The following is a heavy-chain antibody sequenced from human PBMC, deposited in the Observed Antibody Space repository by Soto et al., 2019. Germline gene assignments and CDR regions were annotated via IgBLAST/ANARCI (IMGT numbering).Heavy chain of an antibody. V-gene: IGHV1-2*04. CDR3: ARRGRPDPQNGCYYYYMDV. CDR1: GYTFTGYY. CDR2: INPNSGGT. Sequence: ASVKVSCKASGYTFTGYYMHWVRQAPGQGLEWMGWINPNSGGTNYAQKFQGWVTMTRDTSISTAYMELSRLRSDDTAVYYCARRGRPDPQNGCYYYYMDVWGKGTTVTVSS. D-gene: IGHD3-16*01. J-gene: IGHJ6*03.